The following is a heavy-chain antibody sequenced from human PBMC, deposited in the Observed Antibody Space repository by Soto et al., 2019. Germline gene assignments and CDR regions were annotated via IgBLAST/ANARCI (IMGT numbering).Heavy chain of an antibody. CDR2: ISYDGSNK. D-gene: IGHD2-15*01. V-gene: IGHV3-30-3*01. Sequence: GGSLRLSCAASGFTFSSYAMHWVRQAPGKGLEWVAVISYDGSNKYYADSVKGRFTISRDNSKNTLYLQMNSLIAEDSAVDYYATEKLGRRYPKDCDYWGQGTLVTVSS. CDR1: GFTFSSYA. J-gene: IGHJ4*02. CDR3: ATEKLGRRYPKDCDY.